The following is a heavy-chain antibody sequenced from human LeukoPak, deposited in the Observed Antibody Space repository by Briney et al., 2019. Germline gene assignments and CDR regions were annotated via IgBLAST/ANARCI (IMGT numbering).Heavy chain of an antibody. D-gene: IGHD3-10*01. CDR3: ARDPLGDWNYFDY. V-gene: IGHV3-21*01. Sequence: PGGSLRLSCAASGLTFSSYSMNWVRQAPGKGLEWVSSTSSSSSYIYYADSVKGRFTISRDNAKNSLYLQMNSLRAEDTAVYYCARDPLGDWNYFDYWGQGTLVTVSS. CDR2: TSSSSSYI. J-gene: IGHJ4*02. CDR1: GLTFSSYS.